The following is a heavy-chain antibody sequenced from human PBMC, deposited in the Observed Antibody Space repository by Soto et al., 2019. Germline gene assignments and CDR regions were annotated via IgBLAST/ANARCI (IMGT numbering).Heavy chain of an antibody. V-gene: IGHV3-30*18. CDR3: AKRGGVVGGSEHPFFEY. CDR1: GFIFSNYG. CDR2: ISFDGKNR. J-gene: IGHJ4*02. Sequence: QVQLVESGGGVVQPGTSLRLSCAASGFIFSNYGMHWVRQAPGKGLEWVALISFDGKNRNYADSVKGRFTIYRDNPKNTLCLEMNSLRPEDTAFYYCAKRGGVVGGSEHPFFEYWGQGTLVTVSS. D-gene: IGHD2-15*01.